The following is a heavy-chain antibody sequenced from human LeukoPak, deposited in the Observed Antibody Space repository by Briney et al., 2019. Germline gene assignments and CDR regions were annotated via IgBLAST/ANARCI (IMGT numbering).Heavy chain of an antibody. D-gene: IGHD3-10*01. V-gene: IGHV4-59*01. CDR1: GGSISSYY. Sequence: SETLSLTCTVSGGSISSYYWSWIRQPPGKGLEWIGYIYYSGSTNYNPSLKSRVTISVDTSKNQFSLKLSSVTAADTAVYYCARVSSYYYGSGNDAFDIWGKGTTVTVSS. CDR2: IYYSGST. CDR3: ARVSSYYYGSGNDAFDI. J-gene: IGHJ3*02.